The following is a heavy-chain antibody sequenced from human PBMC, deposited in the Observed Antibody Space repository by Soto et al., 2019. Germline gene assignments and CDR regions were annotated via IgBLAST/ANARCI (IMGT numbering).Heavy chain of an antibody. CDR1: XXXXXXXX. J-gene: IGHJ4*02. CDR2: IIPIFGTA. Sequence: QVQLVQSGAEVKKPGSSVKVSCXXXXXXXXXXXXXXXXXXPGQGLEWMGGIIPIFGTANYAQKFQGRVTXXXXXXXXTXXXXXXXXXXEXTXXYXXAXXXDHCGGDCFDYWGQGTLVTVSS. V-gene: IGHV1-69*05. D-gene: IGHD2-21*01. CDR3: AXXXDHCGGDCFDY.